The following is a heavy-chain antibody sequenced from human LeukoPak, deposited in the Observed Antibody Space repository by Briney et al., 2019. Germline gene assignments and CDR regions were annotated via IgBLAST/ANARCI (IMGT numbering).Heavy chain of an antibody. Sequence: GGSLRLSCAASGFTFNSYGMSWVRQAPGKGLEWVSSISDTGGSTYFADSVKGRFTISRDNSKNTLYLQMNSLRAEDTAVYYCATKTAFDYWGQGTLVTVS. V-gene: IGHV3-23*01. CDR2: ISDTGGST. D-gene: IGHD5-18*01. CDR1: GFTFNSYG. J-gene: IGHJ4*02. CDR3: ATKTAFDY.